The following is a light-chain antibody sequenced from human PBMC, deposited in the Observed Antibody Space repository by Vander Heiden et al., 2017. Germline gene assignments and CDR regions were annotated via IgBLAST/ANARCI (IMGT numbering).Light chain of an antibody. CDR3: QQYGTT. Sequence: EIVLTQSPGTLSLSPGARATLSCRASQSVSSSYLAWYQQKPGQAPRLLIYGASSRATGIPDRFSGSGSGTDFTLTISRLEPEDFAVYYCQQYGTTFGPGTKVDIK. V-gene: IGKV3-20*01. CDR2: GAS. CDR1: QSVSSSY. J-gene: IGKJ3*01.